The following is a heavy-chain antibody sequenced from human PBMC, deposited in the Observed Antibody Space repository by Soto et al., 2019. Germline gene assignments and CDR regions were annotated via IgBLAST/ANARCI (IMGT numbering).Heavy chain of an antibody. Sequence: SETLSLTCTVSGGSISSGGYYWSWIRQHPGKGLEWIGYIYYSGSTYYNPSLKSRVTISVDTSKNQLSLKLSSVTAADTAVYYCARLDVTVLDYWGQGTLVTVSS. D-gene: IGHD4-4*01. V-gene: IGHV4-31*03. CDR2: IYYSGST. CDR1: GGSISSGGYY. CDR3: ARLDVTVLDY. J-gene: IGHJ4*02.